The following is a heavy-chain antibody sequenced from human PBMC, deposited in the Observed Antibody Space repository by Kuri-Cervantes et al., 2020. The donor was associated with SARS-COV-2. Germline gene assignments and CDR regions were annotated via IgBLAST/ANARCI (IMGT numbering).Heavy chain of an antibody. D-gene: IGHD2-21*01. J-gene: IGHJ3*02. CDR3: ARIVGNDAFDI. V-gene: IGHV4-38-2*02. Sequence: GSLRLSCTVSGSSVSSPNYWGWLRQPPGKGLEWIGSIYHSGSTYYNPSLKSRVTISVDTSKNQFSLKLSSVTAADTAVYYCARIVGNDAFDIWGQGTMVTVSS. CDR1: GSSVSSPNY. CDR2: IYHSGST.